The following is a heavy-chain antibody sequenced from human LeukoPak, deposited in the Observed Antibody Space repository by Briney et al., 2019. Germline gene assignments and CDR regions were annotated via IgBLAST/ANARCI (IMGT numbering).Heavy chain of an antibody. CDR3: ARGRRVRGVILSYYFDY. J-gene: IGHJ4*02. CDR1: GYTFTSYD. CDR2: MNPNSGNI. D-gene: IGHD3-10*01. V-gene: IGHV1-8*03. Sequence: GASVKVSCKASGYTFTSYDINWVRQATGQGLEWMGWMNPNSGNIGYAQKFQGRVTITRNTSISTAYMELSSLRSEDTAVYYCARGRRVRGVILSYYFDYWGQGTLVTVSS.